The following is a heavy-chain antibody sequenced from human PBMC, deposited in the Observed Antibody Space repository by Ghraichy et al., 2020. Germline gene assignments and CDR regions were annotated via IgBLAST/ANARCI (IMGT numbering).Heavy chain of an antibody. CDR1: GFTFISYG. CDR2: VSSDGSNK. J-gene: IGHJ4*02. CDR3: TKSRSSANYYFDY. Sequence: GGSLRLSCAASGFTFISYGMHWVRQAPGKGLQWVAVVSSDGSNKYYADSVKGRFTISRDNSKNTLYLQMDSLRAEDTAVYYCTKSRSSANYYFDYWGQGTLVTVSS. V-gene: IGHV3-30*18. D-gene: IGHD2-2*01.